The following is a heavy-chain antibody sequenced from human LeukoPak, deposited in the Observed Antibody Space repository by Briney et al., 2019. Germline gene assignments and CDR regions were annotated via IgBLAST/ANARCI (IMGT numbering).Heavy chain of an antibody. D-gene: IGHD1-26*01. CDR1: GYTFTSYA. Sequence: ASVKVSCKASGYTFTSYAMNWVRQAPGQGLEWMGWMNPNSGNTGYAQKFQGRVTMTRNTSISTAYMELSSLRSEDTAVYYCARVGTAFDIWGQGTMVTVSS. V-gene: IGHV1-8*02. J-gene: IGHJ3*02. CDR2: MNPNSGNT. CDR3: ARVGTAFDI.